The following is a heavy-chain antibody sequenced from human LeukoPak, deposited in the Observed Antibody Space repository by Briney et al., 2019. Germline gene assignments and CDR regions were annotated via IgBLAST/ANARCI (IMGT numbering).Heavy chain of an antibody. CDR1: GGSISSGSYY. Sequence: PSQTLSLTCTVSGGSISSGSYYWSWIRQPAGKGLEWIGRIYTSGSTNYNPSLKSRVTISVDTSKNQFSLRLSSVTAADTAVYYCARWLDDYDILTGEGNFDYWGQGTLVTVSS. J-gene: IGHJ4*02. D-gene: IGHD3-9*01. CDR2: IYTSGST. CDR3: ARWLDDYDILTGEGNFDY. V-gene: IGHV4-61*02.